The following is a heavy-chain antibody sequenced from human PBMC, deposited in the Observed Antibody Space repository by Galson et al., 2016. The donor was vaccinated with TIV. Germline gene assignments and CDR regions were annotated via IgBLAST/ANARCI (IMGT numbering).Heavy chain of an antibody. CDR3: ARSLTSDYGDPLDY. Sequence: SLRLSCAASGFTFSNYPMHWVRQTPGKGLEWVAVISYDGRIEDYADSVKGRFTISRDNSKNTVFLQMNSLRPEDTALYYCARSLTSDYGDPLDYWGQGTLVTVSS. CDR2: ISYDGRIE. CDR1: GFTFSNYP. V-gene: IGHV3-30*01. D-gene: IGHD4-17*01. J-gene: IGHJ4*02.